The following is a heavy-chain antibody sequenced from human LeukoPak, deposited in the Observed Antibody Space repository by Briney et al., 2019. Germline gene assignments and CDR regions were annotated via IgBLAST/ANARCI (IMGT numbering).Heavy chain of an antibody. Sequence: GASVKVSCKASGYTFTGYYMHWVRQAPGQGLGWMGRINPNSGGTNYAQKFQGRVTMTRDTSISTAYMELSRLRSDDTAVYYCARAAGVDYYYYGMDVWGQGTTVTVSS. CDR3: ARAAGVDYYYYGMDV. J-gene: IGHJ6*02. D-gene: IGHD2-8*01. CDR1: GYTFTGYY. CDR2: INPNSGGT. V-gene: IGHV1-2*06.